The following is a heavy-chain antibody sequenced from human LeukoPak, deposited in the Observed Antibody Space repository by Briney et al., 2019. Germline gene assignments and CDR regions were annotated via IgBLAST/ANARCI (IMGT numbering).Heavy chain of an antibody. V-gene: IGHV3-30*02. Sequence: GGSLRLSCAASGFTFSSYGMHWVRQAPGKGLEWVSFIRYDGSNEYYADSVKGRFTISRDNSKNTLYLQMNSLRAEDTAVYYCARVGYYYDSSGDAFDIWGQGTMVTVSS. CDR2: IRYDGSNE. D-gene: IGHD3-22*01. CDR1: GFTFSSYG. J-gene: IGHJ3*02. CDR3: ARVGYYYDSSGDAFDI.